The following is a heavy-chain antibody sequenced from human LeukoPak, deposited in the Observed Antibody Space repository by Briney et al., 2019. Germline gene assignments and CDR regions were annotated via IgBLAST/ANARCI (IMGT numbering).Heavy chain of an antibody. J-gene: IGHJ4*02. V-gene: IGHV4-39*07. CDR1: GGSISSCTYS. D-gene: IGHD1-26*01. CDR2: ISCSGST. Sequence: SETLSLTCTVSGGSISSCTYSWGWIRQPPGKGLEWIGSISCSGSTYYNPSLKSRVTISVDTSKNQFSLKLSSVTAADTAMYYCARFNSGSYQHYFDCWGQGTLVTVSS. CDR3: ARFNSGSYQHYFDC.